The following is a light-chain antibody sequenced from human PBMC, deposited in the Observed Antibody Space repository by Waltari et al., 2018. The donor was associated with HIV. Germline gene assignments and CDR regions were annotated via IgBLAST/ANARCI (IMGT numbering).Light chain of an antibody. CDR1: PSLLHSDGKTY. V-gene: IGKV2D-29*01. Sequence: DVVMTQTPFSLSVLPGQPASISCKSSPSLLHSDGKTYLYWYLQKSGQPPQLLIYEVSNRFSGVPARFSGSGSGADFTLKISRVELEDVGVYYCMQTIQPPYTFGQGTNLEIK. J-gene: IGKJ2*01. CDR3: MQTIQPPYT. CDR2: EVS.